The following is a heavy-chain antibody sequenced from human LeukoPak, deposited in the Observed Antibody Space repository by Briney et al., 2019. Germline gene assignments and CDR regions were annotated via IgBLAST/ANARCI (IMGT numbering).Heavy chain of an antibody. D-gene: IGHD6-19*01. J-gene: IGHJ6*03. Sequence: GGSLRLSCAASGFIFSSYGMHWVRQAPGKRLEWVAFIRYDGGNEDYEDSVKGRFTISRDNSKNTLYLQMNSLRPEDTALYYCARSSGGLDYYYYMDVWGKGTTVAVSS. CDR3: ARSSGGLDYYYYMDV. CDR1: GFIFSSYG. V-gene: IGHV3-30*02. CDR2: IRYDGGNE.